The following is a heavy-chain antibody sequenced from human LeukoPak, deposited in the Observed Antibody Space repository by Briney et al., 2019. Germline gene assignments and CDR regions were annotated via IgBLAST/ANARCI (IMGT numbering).Heavy chain of an antibody. J-gene: IGHJ4*02. CDR1: RFTFSNYA. CDR3: ARDDCSTTPCYAY. Sequence: PGGSLRLSCVASRFTFSNYAMSWVRQTPGKGLEWVSVISNSGSNTYYADSVKGRFTISRDNSKNTLYLQMNSLRAEDTAVYYCARDDCSTTPCYAYWGQGTLVTVSS. D-gene: IGHD2-2*01. CDR2: ISNSGSNT. V-gene: IGHV3-23*01.